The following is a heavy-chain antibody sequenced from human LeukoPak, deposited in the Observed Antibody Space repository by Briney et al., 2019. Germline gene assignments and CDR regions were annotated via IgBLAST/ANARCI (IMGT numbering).Heavy chain of an antibody. Sequence: GGSLRLSCAASGFTFSNAWMSWVRQAPGKGLEWVGRIKSKTDGGTTDYAAPVKGRFTISRDDSKNTLYLQMNSLKTEDTAVYYCTTEVDIVVVTASRDYWGQGTLVTLSS. D-gene: IGHD2-21*02. CDR2: IKSKTDGGTT. V-gene: IGHV3-15*01. J-gene: IGHJ4*02. CDR3: TTEVDIVVVTASRDY. CDR1: GFTFSNAW.